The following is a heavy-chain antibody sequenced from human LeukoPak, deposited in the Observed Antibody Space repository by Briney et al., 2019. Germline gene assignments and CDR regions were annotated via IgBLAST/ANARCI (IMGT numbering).Heavy chain of an antibody. V-gene: IGHV4-59*12. CDR3: VEVGYSYGLRY. CDR1: GGSISSYY. Sequence: SETLSLTCTVSGGSISSYYWSWIRQPPGKGLEWIGYIYYSGSTNYNPSLKSRVTISADTSKNHFSLKLSSVTAADTAVYYCVEVGYSYGLRYWGQGTLVAVSS. D-gene: IGHD5-18*01. CDR2: IYYSGST. J-gene: IGHJ4*02.